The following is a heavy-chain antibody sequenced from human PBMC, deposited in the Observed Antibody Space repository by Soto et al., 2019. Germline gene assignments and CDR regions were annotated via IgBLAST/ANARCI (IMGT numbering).Heavy chain of an antibody. CDR2: INYDGYS. J-gene: IGHJ6*02. CDR1: GGSITNYY. Sequence: QVQLQESGPGLVKPSETLSLTCTVSGGSITNYYCSWFRQPPGKGLEWIGYINYDGYSAYNLSLTXXVXXSRDASKTQFSLMLESVTATDTAVYYCARHGFGPLHGLVDVWGPGTTVIVSS. V-gene: IGHV4-59*08. D-gene: IGHD3-10*01. CDR3: ARHGFGPLHGLVDV.